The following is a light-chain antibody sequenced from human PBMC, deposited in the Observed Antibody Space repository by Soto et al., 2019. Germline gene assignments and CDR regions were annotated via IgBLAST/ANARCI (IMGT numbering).Light chain of an antibody. J-gene: IGKJ1*01. V-gene: IGKV1-5*01. Sequence: DIQMTQSPSTLSASVGDRVTITFRASQSISGWLAWYQQKPGKAPKLLIYDASSLESGVPSRFSGSGSGTEFTLTISSLQPDDFATYYCQQYNSYSWTFGQGTKVDIK. CDR1: QSISGW. CDR3: QQYNSYSWT. CDR2: DAS.